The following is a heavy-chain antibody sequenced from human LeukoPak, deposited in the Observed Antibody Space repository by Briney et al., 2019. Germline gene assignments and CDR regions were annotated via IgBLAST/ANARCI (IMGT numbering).Heavy chain of an antibody. D-gene: IGHD3-10*01. Sequence: PGGSLRLSCAASGFTFSSYSMNWVRQAPGKGLEWVSSISSSGSTIYYADSVKGRFTISRDNAKNSLYLQMNSLRAEDTAVYYCARGGYGSFYFDYWGQGTLVTVSS. V-gene: IGHV3-48*04. J-gene: IGHJ4*02. CDR2: ISSSGSTI. CDR1: GFTFSSYS. CDR3: ARGGYGSFYFDY.